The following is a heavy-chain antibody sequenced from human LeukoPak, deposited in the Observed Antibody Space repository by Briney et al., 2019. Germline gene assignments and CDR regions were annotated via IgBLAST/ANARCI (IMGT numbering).Heavy chain of an antibody. CDR2: ISAYKGNT. CDR1: GYTFTSYG. J-gene: IGHJ4*02. CDR3: AREQTVVTLGVEYYFDY. D-gene: IGHD4-23*01. Sequence: GASVKVSCKASGYTFTSYGISWVRQAPGQGLEWMGWISAYKGNTNYAQKLQGRVTMTTDTSTSTAYMELRSLRSDDTAVYYCAREQTVVTLGVEYYFDYWGQGTLVTVSS. V-gene: IGHV1-18*01.